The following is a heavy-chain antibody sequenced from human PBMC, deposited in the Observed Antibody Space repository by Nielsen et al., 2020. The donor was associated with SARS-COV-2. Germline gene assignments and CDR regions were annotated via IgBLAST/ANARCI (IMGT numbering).Heavy chain of an antibody. D-gene: IGHD3-10*01. V-gene: IGHV3-30*03. J-gene: IGHJ1*01. Sequence: GESLKISCVAFGLTLKPYGMHWVRQAPGKGLEWVALISYDGSAKYYADSVKGRFTISRDDSKNTLYLQMNSLKTEDTAVYYCTTGGITMVRGVMQYWGQGTLVTVSP. CDR1: GLTLKPYG. CDR2: ISYDGSAK. CDR3: TTGGITMVRGVMQY.